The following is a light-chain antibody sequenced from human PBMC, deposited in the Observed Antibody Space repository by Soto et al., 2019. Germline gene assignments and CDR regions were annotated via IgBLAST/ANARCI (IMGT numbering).Light chain of an antibody. Sequence: QAVVTQEPSLTVSPGGTVTLTCASSAGAVTSAYYTNWLQQKPGQAPRALIYSTSEKHSWTPARFSGSLLGGKAALTLSAVQNEVEVDYFCLLYYGGAQVLFGGGTKLTVL. CDR3: LLYYGGAQVL. J-gene: IGLJ2*01. CDR2: STS. V-gene: IGLV7-43*01. CDR1: AGAVTSAYY.